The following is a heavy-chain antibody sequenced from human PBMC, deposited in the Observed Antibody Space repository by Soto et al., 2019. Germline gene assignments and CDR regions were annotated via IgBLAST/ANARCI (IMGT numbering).Heavy chain of an antibody. CDR3: ARDSSSILLRFLEGGWFDP. Sequence: QVQLVQSGAEVKKPGASVKVSCKASGYTFTSYYMHWVRQAPGQGLEWMGIINPSGGSTSYAQKFQGRVTMTRDTSTSTVYMELSSLRSEDTAVYYCARDSSSILLRFLEGGWFDPWGQGTLVTVSS. V-gene: IGHV1-46*01. CDR1: GYTFTSYY. J-gene: IGHJ5*02. D-gene: IGHD3-3*01. CDR2: INPSGGST.